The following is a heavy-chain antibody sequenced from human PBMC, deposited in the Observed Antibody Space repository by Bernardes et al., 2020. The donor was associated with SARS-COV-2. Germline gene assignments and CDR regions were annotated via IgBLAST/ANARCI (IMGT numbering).Heavy chain of an antibody. Sequence: GGSLRLSCAASGFTFSSYGMHWVRQAPGKGLEWVAVIWYDGSNKYYADSVKGRFTISRDNSKNKLYLQMNSLRAEDTAVYYCARDYDSSGLPPSTHWGQGTLVTVSS. CDR3: ARDYDSSGLPPSTH. CDR1: GFTFSSYG. CDR2: IWYDGSNK. V-gene: IGHV3-33*01. J-gene: IGHJ1*01. D-gene: IGHD3-22*01.